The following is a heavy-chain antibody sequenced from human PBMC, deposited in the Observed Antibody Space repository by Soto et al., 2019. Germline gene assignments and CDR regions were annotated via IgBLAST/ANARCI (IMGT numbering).Heavy chain of an antibody. Sequence: EVQLLESGGGLIQPGGSLRLSCTASGFTFSSYAMSWVRQAPGKGLEWVSAISGGGGTTNYADSVKGRFTISRDNSKNTLFLQMNSLRAEDTAIYYCAKVVSTSNCNDYWGQGTLVTVSS. D-gene: IGHD2-2*01. CDR2: ISGGGGTT. J-gene: IGHJ4*02. CDR1: GFTFSSYA. CDR3: AKVVSTSNCNDY. V-gene: IGHV3-23*01.